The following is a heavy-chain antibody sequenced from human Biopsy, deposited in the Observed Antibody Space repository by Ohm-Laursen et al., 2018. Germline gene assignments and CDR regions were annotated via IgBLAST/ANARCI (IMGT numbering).Heavy chain of an antibody. CDR1: GGTFSDYA. D-gene: IGHD3-10*01. J-gene: IGHJ6*02. CDR3: ARDALLPGVGGMDV. CDR2: VTPIFGTS. V-gene: IGHV1-69*06. Sequence: SVKVSCNAPGGTFSDYAISWVRQAPGQGPEWMGGVTPIFGTSNHALKFQGRVTITADKSTSTAYMELNSLRSDDTAMYYCARDALLPGVGGMDVWGQGTTVTVSS.